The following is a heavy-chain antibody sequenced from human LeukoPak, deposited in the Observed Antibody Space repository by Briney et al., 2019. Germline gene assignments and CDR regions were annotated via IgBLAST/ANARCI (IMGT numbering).Heavy chain of an antibody. CDR1: GFTFSGFW. CDR3: AISSYSSSSSV. CDR2: INSDGSEG. D-gene: IGHD6-6*01. V-gene: IGHV3-7*03. J-gene: IGHJ3*01. Sequence: GGSLRLSCAVSGFTFSGFWMSWSRQAPGKGLEWVASINSDGSEGYYADVVKGRFTISRDNAKNSLYLQINSLRAEDTAVYYCAISSYSSSSSVWGQGTMVTVSS.